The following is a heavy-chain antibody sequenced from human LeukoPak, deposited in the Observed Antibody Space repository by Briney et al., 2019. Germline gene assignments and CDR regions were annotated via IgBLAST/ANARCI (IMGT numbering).Heavy chain of an antibody. V-gene: IGHV3-30*04. D-gene: IGHD4-17*01. CDR1: GFTFSSYA. Sequence: GGSLRLSCAASGFTFSSYAMHWFRQAPGKGLEWMALISYDASNIYYADSVRGRFTISKDNSKNTLYLQMNSLRAEDTAVYYCARGSGDYAYFDYWGQGTLAIASS. J-gene: IGHJ4*02. CDR2: ISYDASNI. CDR3: ARGSGDYAYFDY.